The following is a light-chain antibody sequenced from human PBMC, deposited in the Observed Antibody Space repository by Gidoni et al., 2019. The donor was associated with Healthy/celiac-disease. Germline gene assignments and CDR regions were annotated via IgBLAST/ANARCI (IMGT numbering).Light chain of an antibody. Sequence: DIQMTHSPSSLSASVGDRVTITCRASQSISSYLNWYQQKPGKDPKLLIYDASSLQSGGPSRFSGSRSGTDFTLTISSRQHEDFATYYCQQSYSTPMYTFGQGTKLEIK. CDR3: QQSYSTPMYT. V-gene: IGKV1-39*01. J-gene: IGKJ2*01. CDR1: QSISSY. CDR2: DAS.